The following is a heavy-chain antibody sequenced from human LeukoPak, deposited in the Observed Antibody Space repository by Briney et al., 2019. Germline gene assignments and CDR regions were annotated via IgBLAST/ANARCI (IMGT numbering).Heavy chain of an antibody. D-gene: IGHD3-3*01. V-gene: IGHV4-39*01. Sequence: SETLSLTCTVSGGSISSYYWGWIRQPPGKGLEWIGSIYYSGSTYYNPSLKSRVTISVDTSKNQFSLKLSSVTAADTAVYYCARHAGLNYDFWSGYSESWFDPWGQGTLVTVSS. CDR3: ARHAGLNYDFWSGYSESWFDP. CDR2: IYYSGST. J-gene: IGHJ5*02. CDR1: GGSISSYY.